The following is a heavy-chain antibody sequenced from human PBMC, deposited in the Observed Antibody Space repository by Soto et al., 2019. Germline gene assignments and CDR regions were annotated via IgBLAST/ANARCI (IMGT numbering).Heavy chain of an antibody. D-gene: IGHD3-22*01. Sequence: QVQLVESGGGVVQPGRSLTLSCAASDFTFSSYGIHWVRQAPGKGLEWGAVISYDGSNKQYGDSVKGRFTMSRENSKNPVHLQMNSLRVEDTAVYYCAKDTYYHDSSGYYVFDYWGQGTLVTVSS. J-gene: IGHJ4*02. CDR2: ISYDGSNK. V-gene: IGHV3-30*18. CDR1: DFTFSSYG. CDR3: AKDTYYHDSSGYYVFDY.